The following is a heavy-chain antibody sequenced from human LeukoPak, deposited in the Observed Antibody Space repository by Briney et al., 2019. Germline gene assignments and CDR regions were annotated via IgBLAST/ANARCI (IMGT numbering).Heavy chain of an antibody. CDR3: ARRAYGSGSWGLGLDP. V-gene: IGHV5-51*01. CDR1: GYSFTSYW. CDR2: IYPGDSDT. J-gene: IGHJ5*02. D-gene: IGHD3-10*01. Sequence: GESLKISCKGSGYSFTSYWIGWVRQMPGKGLEWMGIIYPGDSDTRYSPSFQGQVTISADKSISTAYLQWSSLKASDTAMYYCARRAYGSGSWGLGLDPWGQGTLVTVSS.